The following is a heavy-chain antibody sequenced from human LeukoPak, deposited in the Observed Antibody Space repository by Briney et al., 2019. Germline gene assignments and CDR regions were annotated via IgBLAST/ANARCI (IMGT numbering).Heavy chain of an antibody. J-gene: IGHJ4*02. V-gene: IGHV4-59*01. D-gene: IGHD2-21*01. CDR3: ARDQVKGYFDY. Sequence: SETLSLTCTVSGGSISSYYWSWIRQPPGKGLEWIGYIYYSGSTNYNPSLKSRVTISVDTSKNQFSLKLSSVTAADMAVYYCARDQVKGYFDYWGQGTLVTVSS. CDR2: IYYSGST. CDR1: GGSISSYY.